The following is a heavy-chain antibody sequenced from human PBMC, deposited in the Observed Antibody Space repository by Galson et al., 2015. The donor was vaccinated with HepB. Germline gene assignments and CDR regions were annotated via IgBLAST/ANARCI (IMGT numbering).Heavy chain of an antibody. Sequence: SLRLSCAASGFTLSSYNMNWVRQAPGKGLEWVSYISSSGSTIYYADSVKGRFTISRDNSKNSLYLQMNSLRTEDTALYYCAKDITVAGTGTNAFDIWGQGTMVTVSS. CDR3: AKDITVAGTGTNAFDI. CDR1: GFTLSSYN. V-gene: IGHV3-48*03. CDR2: ISSSGSTI. D-gene: IGHD6-19*01. J-gene: IGHJ3*02.